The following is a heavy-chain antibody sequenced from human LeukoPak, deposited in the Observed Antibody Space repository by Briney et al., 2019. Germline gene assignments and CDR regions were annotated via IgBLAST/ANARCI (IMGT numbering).Heavy chain of an antibody. CDR2: INAGNGNT. J-gene: IGHJ4*02. CDR3: ARPYGSGSYYTHFDY. D-gene: IGHD3-10*01. V-gene: IGHV1-3*01. CDR1: GYTFTSYA. Sequence: GASVKVSCKASGYTFTSYAMHWVRQAPGQRLEWMGWINAGNGNTKYSQKFQGRVTITRDTSASTAYMELSSLRSEDTAVYFCARPYGSGSYYTHFDYWGQGTLVTVSS.